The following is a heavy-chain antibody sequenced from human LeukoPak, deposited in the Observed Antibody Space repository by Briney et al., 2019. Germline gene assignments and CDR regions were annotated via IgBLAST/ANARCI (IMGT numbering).Heavy chain of an antibody. Sequence: ASVKVSCKASGYTFTGYYMHWVRQAPGQGLEWMGRINPNSGGTNYAQKFQGRVTMTRDTSISTAYMELSRLRSDDTAVYCCARARIVVVPANDVLDIGGQGTMATVSS. V-gene: IGHV1-2*06. CDR1: GYTFTGYY. J-gene: IGHJ3*02. D-gene: IGHD2-2*01. CDR3: ARARIVVVPANDVLDI. CDR2: INPNSGGT.